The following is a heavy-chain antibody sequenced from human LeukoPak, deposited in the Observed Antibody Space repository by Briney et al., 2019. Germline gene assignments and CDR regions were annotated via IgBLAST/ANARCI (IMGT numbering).Heavy chain of an antibody. CDR2: INPKSGGT. V-gene: IGHV1-2*02. CDR3: ARAGVWDYSDSSGYHNAAFDI. D-gene: IGHD3-22*01. CDR1: GYSFTGYY. J-gene: IGHJ3*02. Sequence: GASVKVSCKASGYSFTGYYMHWVRQAPGQGLEWMGWINPKSGGTNYAQKFQGRVTMTRDTSISTAYMDLSRLRSDDTAVYYCARAGVWDYSDSSGYHNAAFDIWGQGTMVTVSS.